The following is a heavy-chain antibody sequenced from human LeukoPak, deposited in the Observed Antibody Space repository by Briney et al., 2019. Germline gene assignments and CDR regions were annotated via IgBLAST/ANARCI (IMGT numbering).Heavy chain of an antibody. CDR1: GGSISSSSYY. J-gene: IGHJ4*02. CDR3: ARDGSVAGTTFDY. Sequence: PSETLSLTCTVSGGSISSSSYYWGWIRQPPGKGLEWIGSIYYSGSTYYNPSLKSRVTISVDTSKNQFSLKLSSVTAADTAVYYCARDGSVAGTTFDYWGQGTLVTVSS. D-gene: IGHD6-19*01. V-gene: IGHV4-39*07. CDR2: IYYSGST.